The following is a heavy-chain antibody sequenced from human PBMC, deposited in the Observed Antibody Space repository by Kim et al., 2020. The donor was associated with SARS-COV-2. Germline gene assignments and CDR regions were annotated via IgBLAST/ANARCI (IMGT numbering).Heavy chain of an antibody. CDR2: T. Sequence: TKYGTNFQGRVTMTRDTSISTAYMELNRLTSDDTAVYYCARGSLLWFGEYWGQGTPVTVSS. J-gene: IGHJ4*02. V-gene: IGHV1-2*02. CDR3: ARGSLLWFGEY. D-gene: IGHD3-10*01.